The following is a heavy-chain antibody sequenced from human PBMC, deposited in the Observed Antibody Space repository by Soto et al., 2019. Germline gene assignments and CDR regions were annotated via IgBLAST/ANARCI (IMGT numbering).Heavy chain of an antibody. D-gene: IGHD2-15*01. V-gene: IGHV4-31*03. CDR2: IYYSGST. CDR1: GGSISSGGYY. CDR3: ARGSPSDGNFXY. Sequence: PSETLSLTCTVSGGSISSGGYYWSWIRQHPGKGLEWIGYIYYSGSTYYNPSLKSRVTISVDTSKKQFSLKLSSVTAADTAVYYCARGSPSDGNFXYWGQGPLVT. J-gene: IGHJ4*02.